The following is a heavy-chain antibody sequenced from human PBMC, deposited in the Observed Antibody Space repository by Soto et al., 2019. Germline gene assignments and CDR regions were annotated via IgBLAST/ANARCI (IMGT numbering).Heavy chain of an antibody. CDR3: ARVGAGTTDY. J-gene: IGHJ4*02. D-gene: IGHD1-7*01. CDR1: GGSISSYY. Sequence: SETLSLTCTVSGGSISSYYWSWIRQPPGKGLEWIGYIYYSGSTNYNPSLKSRVTISVDTSKNQFSLKLSSVTAADTAVYYCARVGAGTTDYWGQGTMVTVYS. CDR2: IYYSGST. V-gene: IGHV4-59*01.